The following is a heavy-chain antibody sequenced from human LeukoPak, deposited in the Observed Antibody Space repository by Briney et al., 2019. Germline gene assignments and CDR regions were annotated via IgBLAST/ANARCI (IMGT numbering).Heavy chain of an antibody. Sequence: GGSLRLSCAASGFTFSHHGMHWVRQAPGKGLEWVAFIRNDGSNHYYADSVKGRFTISRDNAKNSMYLQMNSLRAEDTAVYYCARDESLDYWGQGTLVTVSS. CDR2: IRNDGSNH. J-gene: IGHJ4*02. CDR3: ARDESLDY. V-gene: IGHV3-30*02. CDR1: GFTFSHHG.